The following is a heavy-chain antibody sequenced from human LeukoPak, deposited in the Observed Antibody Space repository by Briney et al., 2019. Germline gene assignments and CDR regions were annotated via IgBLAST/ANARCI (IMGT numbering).Heavy chain of an antibody. CDR1: GFTFSSYG. CDR3: TTGSGSYYY. V-gene: IGHV3-30*03. D-gene: IGHD3-10*01. CDR2: ISYDGSNK. Sequence: GGSLRLSCAASGFTFSSYGMHRVRQAPGKGLEWVAVISYDGSNKYYADSVKGRFTIPRDNSKNTLYLQMNSLRAEDTAVYYCTTGSGSYYYWGQGTLVTVSS. J-gene: IGHJ4*02.